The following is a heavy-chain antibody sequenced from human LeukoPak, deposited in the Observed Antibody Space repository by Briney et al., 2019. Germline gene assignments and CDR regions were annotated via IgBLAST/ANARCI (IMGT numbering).Heavy chain of an antibody. V-gene: IGHV3-23*01. CDR1: GFTFSSYS. Sequence: GGSLRLSCAASGFTFSSYSMSWVRQAPGKGLEWVSAISGSGGSTYYADSVKGRFTIARDNSKNTLYLQMNSVRDEDTGVYYCAKDQGYCSGGSCYDYDYWGQGTLVTVSS. CDR3: AKDQGYCSGGSCYDYDY. D-gene: IGHD2-15*01. CDR2: ISGSGGST. J-gene: IGHJ4*02.